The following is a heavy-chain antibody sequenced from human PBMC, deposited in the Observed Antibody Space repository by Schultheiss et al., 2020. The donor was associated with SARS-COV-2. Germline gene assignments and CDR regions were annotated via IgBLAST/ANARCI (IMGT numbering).Heavy chain of an antibody. CDR2: IVVGSGNT. Sequence: ASVKVSCKASGYTFTGYYMHWVRQAPGQGLEWMGWIVVGSGNTNYAQKFQERVTITRDMSTSTAYMELSRLRSDDTAVYYCARNAGSYSGEVGWFDPWGQGTLVTVSS. V-gene: IGHV1-2*02. J-gene: IGHJ5*02. CDR1: GYTFTGYY. D-gene: IGHD1-26*01. CDR3: ARNAGSYSGEVGWFDP.